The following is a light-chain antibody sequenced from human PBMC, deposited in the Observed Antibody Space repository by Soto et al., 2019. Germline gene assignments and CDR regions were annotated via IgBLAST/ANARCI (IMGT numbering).Light chain of an antibody. V-gene: IGLV2-14*01. CDR1: SSDVGGYNY. CDR3: SSYTSSSTV. J-gene: IGLJ2*01. CDR2: EVS. Sequence: QSGLTQPASVSGSPGQSITISCTGTSSDVGGYNYVSWYQQHPGKAPKLMIYEVSNRPSGVSNRFSGSKSGNTASLTISGLQAADEADYYCSSYTSSSTVFGGGTKLTVL.